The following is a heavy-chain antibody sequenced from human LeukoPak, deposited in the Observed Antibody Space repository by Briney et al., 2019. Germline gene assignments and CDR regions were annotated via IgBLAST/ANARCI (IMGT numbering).Heavy chain of an antibody. CDR1: GFTFSSYS. J-gene: IGHJ4*02. Sequence: GGSLRLSCAASGFTFSSYSMNWVRQAPGKGLEWVANIKQDGSEKYYVDSVKGRFTISRDNAKSSLYLQMSSLRAEDTAVYYCARGRGDSSSWYFDYWGQGTLVTVSS. V-gene: IGHV3-7*01. CDR3: ARGRGDSSSWYFDY. CDR2: IKQDGSEK. D-gene: IGHD6-13*01.